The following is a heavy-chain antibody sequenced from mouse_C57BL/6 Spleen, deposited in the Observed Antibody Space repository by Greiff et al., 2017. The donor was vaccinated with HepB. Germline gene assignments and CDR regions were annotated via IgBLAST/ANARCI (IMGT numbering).Heavy chain of an antibody. V-gene: IGHV2-2*01. CDR2: IWSGGST. Sequence: VKVVESGPGLVQPSQSLSITCTVSGFSLTSYGVHWVRQSPGKGLEWLGVIWSGGSTDYNAAFISRLSISKDNSKSQVFFKMNSLQADDTAIYYCARKGGYYGYYAMDYWGQGTSVTVSS. CDR3: ARKGGYYGYYAMDY. CDR1: GFSLTSYG. J-gene: IGHJ4*01. D-gene: IGHD1-2*01.